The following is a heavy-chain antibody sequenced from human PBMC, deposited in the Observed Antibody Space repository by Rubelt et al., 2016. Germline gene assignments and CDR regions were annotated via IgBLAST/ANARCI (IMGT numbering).Heavy chain of an antibody. V-gene: IGHV3-30*02. J-gene: IGHJ4*02. CDR3: AKDHGHSFDY. CDR1: GFTFSSYW. D-gene: IGHD5-24*01. CDR2: IRYDGSDQ. Sequence: VQLVESGGGLVQPGGSLRLSCASSGFTFSSYWMSWVRQAPGKGLEWLAFIRYDGSDQTYAASVKGRFTFSRDNSKNTLYLQMNSLRPEDTAVYYCAKDHGHSFDYWGQGTLVTVSS.